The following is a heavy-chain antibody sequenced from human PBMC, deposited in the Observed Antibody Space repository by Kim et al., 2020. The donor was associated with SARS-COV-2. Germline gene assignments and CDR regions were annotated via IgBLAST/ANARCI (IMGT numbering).Heavy chain of an antibody. V-gene: IGHV1-18*01. CDR3: ARGPLFTMYSSSGSYGMDV. D-gene: IGHD6-6*01. Sequence: ASVKVSCKASGYTFTSYGISWVRQAPGQGLEWMGWISAYNGNTNYAQKLQGRVTMTTDTSTSTAYMELRSLRSDDTAVYYCARGPLFTMYSSSGSYGMDVWGQGTTVTVSS. CDR2: ISAYNGNT. CDR1: GYTFTSYG. J-gene: IGHJ6*02.